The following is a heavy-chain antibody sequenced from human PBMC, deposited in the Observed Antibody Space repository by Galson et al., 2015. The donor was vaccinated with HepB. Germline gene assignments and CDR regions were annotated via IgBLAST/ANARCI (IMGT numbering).Heavy chain of an antibody. J-gene: IGHJ6*02. Sequence: SVKVSCKASGYTFTGYYMHWVRQAPGQGLEWMGRINPKSGGTNYAQKFQGRVTLTRDTSSSTAYMELRRLRSDDTVVYYCAREGILVVPGGDYYYYGMDVWGQGTTVTVSS. CDR3: AREGILVVPGGDYYYYGMDV. V-gene: IGHV1-2*05. CDR1: GYTFTGYY. D-gene: IGHD2-2*01. CDR2: INPKSGGT.